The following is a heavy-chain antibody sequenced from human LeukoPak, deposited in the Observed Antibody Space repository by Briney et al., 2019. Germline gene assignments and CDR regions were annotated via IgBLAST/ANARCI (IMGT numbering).Heavy chain of an antibody. J-gene: IGHJ3*02. CDR2: INPNSGGT. CDR3: ARGYCSGGTCSDAFDI. V-gene: IGHV1-2*02. D-gene: IGHD2-15*01. CDR1: GYTFTGYY. Sequence: GASVKVSCKASGYTFTGYYMHWVRQAPGQGLEWMGWINPNSGGTNYAQKFQGRVTMTRDTSISTAYMELSRLRSDDTAVYYCARGYCSGGTCSDAFDIWGQGTMVTVSS.